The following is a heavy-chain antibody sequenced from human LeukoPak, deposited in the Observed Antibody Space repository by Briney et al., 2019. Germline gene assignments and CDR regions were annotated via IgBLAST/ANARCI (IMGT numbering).Heavy chain of an antibody. Sequence: SETLSLTCTVSGGSISSSSYYWGWIRQPPGKGLEWIGSIYYSGSTYYNPSLKSRVTISVDTSKNQFSLKLSSVTAADTAVYHCARARTIGWFDPWGQGTLVTVSS. D-gene: IGHD2/OR15-2a*01. CDR3: ARARTIGWFDP. J-gene: IGHJ5*02. CDR1: GGSISSSSYY. V-gene: IGHV4-39*07. CDR2: IYYSGST.